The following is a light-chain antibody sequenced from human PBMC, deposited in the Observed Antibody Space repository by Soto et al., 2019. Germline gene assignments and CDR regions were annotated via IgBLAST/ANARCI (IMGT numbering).Light chain of an antibody. Sequence: EIVMTQSPATLSVSPGERATLSCMASQSVSSNLAWYQQKPGQAPRLLIYGASTRATGIPARFSGSGSGTEFTLTITSLQSEDFAVYYCQQRSNWPITFGQGTRLEIK. V-gene: IGKV3-15*01. J-gene: IGKJ5*01. CDR1: QSVSSN. CDR2: GAS. CDR3: QQRSNWPIT.